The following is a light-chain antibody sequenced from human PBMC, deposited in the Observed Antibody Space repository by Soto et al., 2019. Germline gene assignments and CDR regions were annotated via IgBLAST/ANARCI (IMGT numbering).Light chain of an antibody. CDR1: SSNVGSNY. CDR3: GTWDNSLSAV. Sequence: QSVLTQPPSVSAAPGQKVTISCSGSSSNVGSNYVSWYQQLPGTAPKLLIYDNGKRSSGIPDRFSGSQSGTSATLGITGLQTGDEADYYCGTWDNSLSAVFGGGTKVTVL. V-gene: IGLV1-51*01. CDR2: DNG. J-gene: IGLJ2*01.